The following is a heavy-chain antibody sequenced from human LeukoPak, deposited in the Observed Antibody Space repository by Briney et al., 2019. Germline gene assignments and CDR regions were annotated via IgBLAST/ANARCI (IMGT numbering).Heavy chain of an antibody. V-gene: IGHV4-61*02. CDR3: ARVDYRIGAFGI. CDR1: GGSINSDSYY. J-gene: IGHJ3*02. D-gene: IGHD4-11*01. Sequence: SETLSLTCAVSGGSINSDSYYWSWIRQPAGKGLEWIGRIYTSGSTNYNPSLKSRVTVSVDTSKNQFSLKLSSVTAADTAVYYCARVDYRIGAFGIWGQGTMVTVSS. CDR2: IYTSGST.